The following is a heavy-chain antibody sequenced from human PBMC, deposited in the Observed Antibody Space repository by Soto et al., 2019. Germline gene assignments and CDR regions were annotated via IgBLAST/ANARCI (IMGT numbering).Heavy chain of an antibody. J-gene: IGHJ6*02. D-gene: IGHD3-22*01. CDR1: GYTFTSYG. Sequence: QVQLVQSGAEVKKPGASVKVSCKASGYTFTSYGINWVRQAPGQGLEWLGWISAYDGNTNYAQILQGRVSMTTDTSTNTAYMEVRSLRSADTAVYYCARGGYYDSSGSRNYYYYGMNVWGQGTTVTVSS. V-gene: IGHV1-18*01. CDR2: ISAYDGNT. CDR3: ARGGYYDSSGSRNYYYYGMNV.